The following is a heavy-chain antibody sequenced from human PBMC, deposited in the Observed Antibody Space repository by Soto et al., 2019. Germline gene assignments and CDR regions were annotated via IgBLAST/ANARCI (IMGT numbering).Heavy chain of an antibody. J-gene: IGHJ6*02. CDR3: ASGIVVPGTDYYAMDV. V-gene: IGHV4-39*06. Sequence: PSETLSFTCTVSGGSISSSSYYWGWIRQPPGKGLEWIGSIYYSGSTYYNPSLKSRLTITKDTSKNQVVLSMTTMDPEDTATYYCASGIVVPGTDYYAMDVWGQGTTVTVSS. D-gene: IGHD6-19*01. CDR2: IYYSGST. CDR1: GGSISSSSYY.